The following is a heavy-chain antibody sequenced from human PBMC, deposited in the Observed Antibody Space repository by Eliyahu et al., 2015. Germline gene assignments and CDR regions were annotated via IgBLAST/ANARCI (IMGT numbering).Heavy chain of an antibody. Sequence: QVQLEQWGAGLVRPSETLSLSCGVSDGSFSDYFWTWIRQAPGKGLEWIGGISHSGTTNYNPSLRSRVAISMTTSKRQSSLSLTSLTAADTAVYFCARGAAAVPFDLWGRGTPV. D-gene: IGHD6-25*01. CDR1: DGSFSDYF. CDR3: ARGAAAVPFDL. J-gene: IGHJ5*02. CDR2: ISHSGTT. V-gene: IGHV4-34*02.